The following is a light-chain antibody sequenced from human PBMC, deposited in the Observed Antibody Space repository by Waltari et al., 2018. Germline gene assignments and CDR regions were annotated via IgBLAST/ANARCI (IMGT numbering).Light chain of an antibody. CDR1: QSVSRS. Sequence: ELVLTPSPGTLSLSPGERATLSCRASQSVSRSLAWYQQKPGQAPRLLIYGASSRATGVPDRFSGSGSGTDFSLTISRLEPEDFAVYYCQHYVRLPVSFGQGTKVEIK. CDR3: QHYVRLPVS. CDR2: GAS. J-gene: IGKJ1*01. V-gene: IGKV3-20*01.